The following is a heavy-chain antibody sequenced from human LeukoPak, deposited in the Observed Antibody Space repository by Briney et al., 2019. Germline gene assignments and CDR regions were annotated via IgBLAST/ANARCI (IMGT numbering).Heavy chain of an antibody. V-gene: IGHV3-48*01. CDR3: ARESPRIVVPTTFDY. CDR1: GFTFSSYS. J-gene: IGHJ4*02. Sequence: TGGSLRLSCAASGFTFSSYSMNWVRQAPGKGLEWVSYISSSSSTIYYADSVKGRFTISRDNAKNSLYLQMNSLRAEDTAVYYCARESPRIVVPTTFDYWGQGTLVTVSS. CDR2: ISSSSSTI. D-gene: IGHD1-26*01.